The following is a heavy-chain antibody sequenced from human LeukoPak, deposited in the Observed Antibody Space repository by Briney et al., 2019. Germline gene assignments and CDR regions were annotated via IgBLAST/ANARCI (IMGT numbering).Heavy chain of an antibody. CDR1: GGPISSSGYY. J-gene: IGHJ3*02. CDR3: ARGLDSDAFDI. D-gene: IGHD1-1*01. Sequence: SETLSLTCTVSGGPISSSGYYWGWIRQPPGKGLEWIGSSGITYYNPSLKSRVTISVDMSKIQSSLKLSSVTAADTAVYYCARGLDSDAFDIWGQGTMVTVSS. V-gene: IGHV4-39*07. CDR2: SGIT.